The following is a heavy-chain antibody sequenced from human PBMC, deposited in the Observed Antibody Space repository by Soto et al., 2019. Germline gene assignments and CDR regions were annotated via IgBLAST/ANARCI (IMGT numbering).Heavy chain of an antibody. J-gene: IGHJ5*02. CDR2: INPSGGST. V-gene: IGHV1-46*01. D-gene: IGHD6-6*01. Sequence: QVQLVQSGAEVKKPGASVKVSCKASGYTFTSYYMHWVRQAPGQGLEWMGIINPSGGSTSYAQKFQGRVTMTRDTSTSTVYMELSSLRSEDTAVYYCARSPGWAARRGNCFDPWGQGTLVTVSS. CDR3: ARSPGWAARRGNCFDP. CDR1: GYTFTSYY.